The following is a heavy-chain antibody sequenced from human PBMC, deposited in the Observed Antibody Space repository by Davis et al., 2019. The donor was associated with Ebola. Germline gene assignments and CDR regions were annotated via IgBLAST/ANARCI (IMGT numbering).Heavy chain of an antibody. Sequence: PGGSLRLSCAASAFTFSSYAMSLVRHAPGQGLDWVSVISGSGGSTYYAEYVKGRFTISRYNFNNTLSLQMRSLRTEDTAGYYCVGQYHDFWSGYYPGWVDPWGQVTLVTVSS. CDR1: AFTFSSYA. V-gene: IGHV3-23*01. J-gene: IGHJ5*02. CDR3: VGQYHDFWSGYYPGWVDP. D-gene: IGHD3-3*01. CDR2: ISGSGGST.